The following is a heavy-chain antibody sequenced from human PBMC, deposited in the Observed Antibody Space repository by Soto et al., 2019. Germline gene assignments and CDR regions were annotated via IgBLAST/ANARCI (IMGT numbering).Heavy chain of an antibody. CDR3: ARGWFGEFVDYFDY. CDR2: ISAYNGNT. V-gene: IGHV1-18*01. D-gene: IGHD3-10*01. J-gene: IGHJ4*02. Sequence: QVQLVQSGAEVKKPGASVKVSCKASGYTFTSYAISWVRQAPGQGLEWMGWISAYNGNTNYAQKVQGRVTLTTDTSTSTAYIELRSLRSDDTAVYYCARGWFGEFVDYFDYWGQGTLVTVSS. CDR1: GYTFTSYA.